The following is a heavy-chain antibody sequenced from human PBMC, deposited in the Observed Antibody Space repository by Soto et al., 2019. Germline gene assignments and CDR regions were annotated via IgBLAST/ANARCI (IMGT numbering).Heavy chain of an antibody. D-gene: IGHD1-26*01. CDR2: IIPIFGTA. J-gene: IGHJ4*02. Sequence: QVQLVQSGAEVKKPGSSVKVSCKASGGTFSSYAISWVRQAPGQGLEWMGGIIPIFGTANYAQKFQGRVTITADKPTSTAYMELSSLRSEDTAVYYCASKIVGATTRLGSDYWGQGTLVTVSS. CDR3: ASKIVGATTRLGSDY. V-gene: IGHV1-69*06. CDR1: GGTFSSYA.